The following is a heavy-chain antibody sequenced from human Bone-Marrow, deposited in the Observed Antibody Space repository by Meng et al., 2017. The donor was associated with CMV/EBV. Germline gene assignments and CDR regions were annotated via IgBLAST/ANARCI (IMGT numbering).Heavy chain of an antibody. Sequence: GESLKISCAASGFTFSSYAMHWVRQAPGKGLEWVAVISYDGSNKYYADSVKGRFTISRDNSKNTLYLQMNSLRAEDTAVYYCATLGYCSSTSCSLYYYYGMDVWGQGTTVTFSS. J-gene: IGHJ6*02. V-gene: IGHV3-30-3*01. CDR2: ISYDGSNK. D-gene: IGHD2-2*01. CDR3: ATLGYCSSTSCSLYYYYGMDV. CDR1: GFTFSSYA.